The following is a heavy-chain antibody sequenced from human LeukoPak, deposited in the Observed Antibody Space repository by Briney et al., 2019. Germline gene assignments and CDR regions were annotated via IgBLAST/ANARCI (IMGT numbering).Heavy chain of an antibody. CDR2: MNPNSGNT. D-gene: IGHD3-16*01. Sequence: ASVKVSCKASGYTFTSYDINRVRQATGQGLEWMGWMNPNSGNTGYAQKFQGRVTMTRNTSISTAYMELSSLRSEDTAVYYCARGNYDYIWGSITGLCWFDPWGQGTLVTVSS. CDR3: ARGNYDYIWGSITGLCWFDP. CDR1: GYTFTSYD. V-gene: IGHV1-8*01. J-gene: IGHJ5*02.